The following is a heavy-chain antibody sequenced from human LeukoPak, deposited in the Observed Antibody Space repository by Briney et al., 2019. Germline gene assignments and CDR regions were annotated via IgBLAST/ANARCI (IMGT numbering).Heavy chain of an antibody. CDR1: GYTFTGYY. D-gene: IGHD6-13*01. J-gene: IGHJ4*02. CDR2: INPNSGGT. Sequence: GSVKVSCKASGYTFTGYYIHWVRQAPGQGLEWMGWINPNSGGTKYAQKFQGRVTMTRDTSISTAYMELSRLTSDDTAVYSCAXGXVAXAGPHAGNDYWGQGALVTVSS. V-gene: IGHV1-2*02. CDR3: AXGXVAXAGPHAGNDY.